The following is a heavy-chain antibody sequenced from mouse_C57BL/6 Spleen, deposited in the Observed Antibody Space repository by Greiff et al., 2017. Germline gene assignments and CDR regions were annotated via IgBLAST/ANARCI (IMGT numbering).Heavy chain of an antibody. CDR3: ARELYSNRHY. CDR2: LNPSSGYP. J-gene: IGHJ2*01. V-gene: IGHV1-4*01. CDR1: SYTIPSST. D-gene: IGHD2-5*01. Sequence: VPLQQSGAELARPGASVKMSCKASSYTIPSSTMHWVKPRPGQGLEWIGYLNPSSGYPTYNQKFQDKATLTADQSSSPAYMQLRSLTSEYSAVYYCARELYSNRHYWGQGNTRTV.